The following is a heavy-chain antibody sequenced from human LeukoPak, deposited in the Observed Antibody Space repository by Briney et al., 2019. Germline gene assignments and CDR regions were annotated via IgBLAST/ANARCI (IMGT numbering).Heavy chain of an antibody. CDR1: GFTFGDYA. J-gene: IGHJ6*04. CDR3: AKGGPYCDGSGPLDA. D-gene: IGHD2-21*01. V-gene: IGHV3-43*02. CDR2: ISGDGSMT. Sequence: GGSLRLSCAASGFTFGDYAMHWVRQVPGEGLEWVSLISGDGSMTYYADSVKGRFTISRVNGKNSLYLQLNSLTTEDTAFFYCAKGGPYCDGSGPLDAWGKGTTVTVSS.